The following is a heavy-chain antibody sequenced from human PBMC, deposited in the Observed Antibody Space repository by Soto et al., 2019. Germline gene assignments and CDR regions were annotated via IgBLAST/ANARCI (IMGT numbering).Heavy chain of an antibody. CDR3: ARDRALNNAAVGMAY. D-gene: IGHD6-13*01. J-gene: IGHJ4*02. CDR1: GGPFSSYV. Sequence: QVQLVQSGAEVKKPGSSVKVSCKASGGPFSSYVLTWVRQAPGQGLEWMGRIIPMFGITDFAPKFQGRVTFXADKSTTTAYMELSSLRSEDTAIYYCARDRALNNAAVGMAYWGQGTLVTVSS. V-gene: IGHV1-69*04. CDR2: IIPMFGIT.